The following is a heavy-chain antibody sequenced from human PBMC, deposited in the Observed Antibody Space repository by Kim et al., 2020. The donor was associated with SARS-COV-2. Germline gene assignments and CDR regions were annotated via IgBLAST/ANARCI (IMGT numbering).Heavy chain of an antibody. D-gene: IGHD2-2*01. V-gene: IGHV3-23*01. Sequence: GTTYYADSVEGRFTVSRENSKNTLYLQMNSLRAEDTALYYCARGISSTDYWGQGTLVTVSS. CDR3: ARGISSTDY. J-gene: IGHJ4*02. CDR2: GTT.